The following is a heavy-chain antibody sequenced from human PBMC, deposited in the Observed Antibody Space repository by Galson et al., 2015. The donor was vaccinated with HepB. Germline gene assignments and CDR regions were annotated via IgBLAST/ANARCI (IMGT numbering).Heavy chain of an antibody. CDR3: AKGEIDSAWYKWDYCFDL. J-gene: IGHJ2*01. D-gene: IGHD6-19*01. Sequence: SLRLSCAASGFSFRNYAMTWVRQATGRGLEWVSVIGGSGDKSDYADSVKGRFTISRDNSNNTLYLLMHSLRVEDTATYYCAKGEIDSAWYKWDYCFDLWGRGTVVTVSS. V-gene: IGHV3-23*01. CDR2: IGGSGDKS. CDR1: GFSFRNYA.